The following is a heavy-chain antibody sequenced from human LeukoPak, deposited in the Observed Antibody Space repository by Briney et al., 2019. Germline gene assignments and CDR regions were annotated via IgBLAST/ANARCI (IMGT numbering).Heavy chain of an antibody. D-gene: IGHD3-22*01. CDR2: TYYRSKWYN. V-gene: IGHV6-1*01. Sequence: SQTLSLTCAISGDSVSRDRALWNWIRQSPSRGLEWLGRTYYRSKWYNDYAVSVKSRITINPDTSKNQFSLQLNSVTPEDTAVYYCARNYNDFYPLDYWGQGTLVTVSS. J-gene: IGHJ4*02. CDR3: ARNYNDFYPLDY. CDR1: GDSVSRDRAL.